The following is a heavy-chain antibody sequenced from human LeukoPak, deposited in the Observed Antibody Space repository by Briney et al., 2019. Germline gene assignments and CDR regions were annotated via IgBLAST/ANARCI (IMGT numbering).Heavy chain of an antibody. V-gene: IGHV1-2*02. CDR2: INPNSGGT. CDR3: AREGRSQPRAMVRRRTSVDAFDI. J-gene: IGHJ3*02. D-gene: IGHD3-10*01. Sequence: ASVKVSCKASGYTFSGYYVHWVRQAPGQGLEWMGWINPNSGGTNYAQKFQGRVTMTRDTSISTAYMELRRLGSDDTAVYYCAREGRSQPRAMVRRRTSVDAFDIWGQGTMVTVSS. CDR1: GYTFSGYY.